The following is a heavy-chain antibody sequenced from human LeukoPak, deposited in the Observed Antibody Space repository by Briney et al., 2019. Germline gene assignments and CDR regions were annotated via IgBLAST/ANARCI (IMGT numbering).Heavy chain of an antibody. J-gene: IGHJ3*02. CDR3: ARAEYGDYLLGAFDI. CDR1: GGTFTSYY. Sequence: GASVKVSCKASGGTFTSYYMHWVRQAPGQGLEWMGIINPSGGSTSYAQKFQGRVTMTRDMSTSTVYMELSSLRSEDTAVYYCARAEYGDYLLGAFDIWGQGTMVTVSS. D-gene: IGHD4-17*01. CDR2: INPSGGST. V-gene: IGHV1-46*01.